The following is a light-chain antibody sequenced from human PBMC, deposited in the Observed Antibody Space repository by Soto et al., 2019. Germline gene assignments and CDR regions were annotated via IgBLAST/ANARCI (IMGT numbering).Light chain of an antibody. CDR2: AAS. Sequence: DIQMTQSPSTLSASVGDRVTITCRASQSISSWLAWYQQKPGKAPKLLIYAASNLQSGVPSRFSGSGSGTDFTLTISSLQPEDSGTYYCQQSFSSPYTFGQGTKLEIK. V-gene: IGKV1-39*01. J-gene: IGKJ2*01. CDR3: QQSFSSPYT. CDR1: QSISSW.